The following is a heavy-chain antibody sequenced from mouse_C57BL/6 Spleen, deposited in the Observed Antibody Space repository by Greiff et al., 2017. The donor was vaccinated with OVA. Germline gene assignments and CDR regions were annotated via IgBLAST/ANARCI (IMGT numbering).Heavy chain of an antibody. J-gene: IGHJ4*01. D-gene: IGHD6-5*01. CDR3: ENPYAYYAMDY. V-gene: IGHV1-82*01. CDR1: GYAFSSSW. CDR2: IYPGDGDT. Sequence: QVQLKQSGPELVKPGASVKISCKASGYAFSSSWMNWVKQRPGKGLEWIGRIYPGDGDTNYNGKFKGKATLTADKSSSTAYMQLSSLTSEDSAVYFCENPYAYYAMDYWGQGTSVTVSS.